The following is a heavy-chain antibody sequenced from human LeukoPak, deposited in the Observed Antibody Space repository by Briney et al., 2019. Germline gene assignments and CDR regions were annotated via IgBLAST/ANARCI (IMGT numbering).Heavy chain of an antibody. V-gene: IGHV3-23*01. CDR1: GFTFSTYA. CDR3: AKGGRGYNPDF. J-gene: IGHJ4*02. D-gene: IGHD5-24*01. Sequence: TRGSLRLSCAASGFTFSTYAMSWVRQAPGKGLEWVSSISSGSSTSYAGYADSVKGRFSISRDNSKNTLYLQMSSLRAEDTAVYYCAKGGRGYNPDFWGQGTLVTVSS. CDR2: ISSGSSTSYA.